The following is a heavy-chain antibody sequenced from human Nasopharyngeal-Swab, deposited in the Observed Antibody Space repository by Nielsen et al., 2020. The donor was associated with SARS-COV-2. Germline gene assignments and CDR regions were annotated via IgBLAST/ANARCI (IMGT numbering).Heavy chain of an antibody. CDR1: GFTFSTYA. V-gene: IGHV3-30-3*01. D-gene: IGHD1-26*01. J-gene: IGHJ4*02. Sequence: GESLKISCAASGFTFSTYAIHWVRQAPGKGLEWVAVISYDGSNKYYADSVKGRFTISRDKSKNTLYLQMNSLRAEDTAVYYCAKEGLGAPYYFDYWGQGTLVTVSS. CDR3: AKEGLGAPYYFDY. CDR2: ISYDGSNK.